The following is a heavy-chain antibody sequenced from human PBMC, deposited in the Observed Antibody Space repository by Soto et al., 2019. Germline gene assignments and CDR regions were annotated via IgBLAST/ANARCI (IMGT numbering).Heavy chain of an antibody. CDR3: ARADSGYAHGYYYYGMDV. D-gene: IGHD5-12*01. Sequence: GGPLRLSCAASEFTVSSYSMNWVRQAPGKGLEWVSYISSSSSTIYYADSVKGRFTISRDNAKNSLYLQMNSLRAEDTAVYYCARADSGYAHGYYYYGMDVWGQGTTVTVSS. J-gene: IGHJ6*02. CDR1: EFTVSSYS. CDR2: ISSSSSTI. V-gene: IGHV3-48*01.